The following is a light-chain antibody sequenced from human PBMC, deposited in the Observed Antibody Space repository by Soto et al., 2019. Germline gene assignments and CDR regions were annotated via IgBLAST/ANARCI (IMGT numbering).Light chain of an antibody. CDR2: GAS. V-gene: IGKV3-15*01. Sequence: EIVMTQSPATLSVSLGERATLSCRASQRVSSDLAWYQQKPGQAPRLLIYGASIRATGIPARFSGSGSGTEFTLSISSLQSEDFRVYYCQQYHNWPRTFGQGTKVEIK. CDR3: QQYHNWPRT. CDR1: QRVSSD. J-gene: IGKJ1*01.